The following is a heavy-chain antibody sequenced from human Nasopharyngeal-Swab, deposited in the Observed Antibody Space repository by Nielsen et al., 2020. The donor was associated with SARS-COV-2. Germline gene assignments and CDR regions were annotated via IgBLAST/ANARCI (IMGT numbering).Heavy chain of an antibody. CDR3: ARGDGYNYPFDY. D-gene: IGHD5-24*01. CDR1: GFTFSSYA. Sequence: GESLKISCAASGFTFSSYAMHWVRQDPGKGLEWVAVISYDGSNKYYADSVKGRFTISRDNSKNTLYLQMNSLRAEDTAVYYCARGDGYNYPFDYWGQGTLVTVSS. V-gene: IGHV3-30-3*01. J-gene: IGHJ4*02. CDR2: ISYDGSNK.